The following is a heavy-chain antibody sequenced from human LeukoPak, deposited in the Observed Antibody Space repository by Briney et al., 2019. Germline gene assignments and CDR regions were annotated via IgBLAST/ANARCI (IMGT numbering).Heavy chain of an antibody. CDR3: ARGSPLVGATFPYYFDY. CDR2: IYYSGST. Sequence: SETLSLTCTVSGGSISSGDYYWSWIRQPPGKGLEWIGYIYYSGSTNYNPSLKSRVTISVDTSKNQFSLKLSSVTAADTAVYYCARGSPLVGATFPYYFDYWGQGTLVTVSS. J-gene: IGHJ4*02. D-gene: IGHD1-26*01. V-gene: IGHV4-30-4*01. CDR1: GGSISSGDYY.